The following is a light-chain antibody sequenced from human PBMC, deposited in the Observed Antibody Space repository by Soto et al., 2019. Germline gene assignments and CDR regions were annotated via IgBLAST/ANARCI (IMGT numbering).Light chain of an antibody. CDR1: QSVSSSY. V-gene: IGKV3-20*01. J-gene: IGKJ2*01. CDR2: GAS. Sequence: EIVLTQSPGTLSLSPGEIATLACRASQSVSSSYLAWYQQKPGQAPRLLIYGASSRATGIPDRFSGSGSGTDFTLTISRLEPAEFAVYYCPQYGSSRETFGQGTKLEIK. CDR3: PQYGSSRET.